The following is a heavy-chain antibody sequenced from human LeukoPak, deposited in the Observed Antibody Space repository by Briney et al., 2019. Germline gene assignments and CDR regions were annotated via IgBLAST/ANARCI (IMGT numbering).Heavy chain of an antibody. Sequence: GGSLRLSCAASGFTFSSYWMSWVRRAPGKGLEWVANIKQDGSEKYYVDSVKGRFTISRDNAKNSLYLQMNSLRAEDTAVYYCARARGYCTNGVCYRDAFDIWGQGTMVTVSS. CDR2: IKQDGSEK. J-gene: IGHJ3*02. D-gene: IGHD2-8*01. CDR3: ARARGYCTNGVCYRDAFDI. V-gene: IGHV3-7*01. CDR1: GFTFSSYW.